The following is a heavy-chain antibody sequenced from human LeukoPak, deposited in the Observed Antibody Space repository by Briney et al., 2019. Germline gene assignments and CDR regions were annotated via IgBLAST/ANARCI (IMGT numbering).Heavy chain of an antibody. V-gene: IGHV3-21*01. CDR3: ARAARYFDWLSFDY. CDR2: ISTSSRYI. CDR1: GFTFSSYG. J-gene: IGHJ4*02. D-gene: IGHD3-9*01. Sequence: GGSLRLSCAASGFTFSSYGMHWVRQAPGKGLEWVSYISTSSRYIYYADSVKGRFTISRDNSKNTLYLQMNSLRAEDTAVYYCARAARYFDWLSFDYWGQGTLVTVSS.